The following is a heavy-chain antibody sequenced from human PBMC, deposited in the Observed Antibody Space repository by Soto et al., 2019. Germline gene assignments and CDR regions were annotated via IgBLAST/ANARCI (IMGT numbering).Heavy chain of an antibody. V-gene: IGHV1-3*01. J-gene: IGHJ4*02. D-gene: IGHD3-22*01. CDR3: ARDPTYYYDSSGYYLFVRFDY. Sequence: ASVKVSCKASGYTFTSYAMHWVRQAPGQRLEWMGWINAGNGNTKYSQKFQGRVTITRDTSASTAYMELSSLRSEDTAVYYCARDPTYYYDSSGYYLFVRFDYWGQGTLVTVSS. CDR1: GYTFTSYA. CDR2: INAGNGNT.